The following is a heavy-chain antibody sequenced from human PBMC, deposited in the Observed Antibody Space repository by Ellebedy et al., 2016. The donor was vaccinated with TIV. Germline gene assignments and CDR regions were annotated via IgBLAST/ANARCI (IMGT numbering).Heavy chain of an antibody. Sequence: MPSETLSPTCALSGASIISGDYSWTWIRQPRGKGLEWIGYIYQSGDTYYNPSLKSRISISMDKSKNQFSLTVNSVTAADTGVYYCAGGTRLRGLNRFDPWGQGTLVTVFS. V-gene: IGHV4-30-2*01. D-gene: IGHD3-10*01. CDR2: IYQSGDT. CDR3: AGGTRLRGLNRFDP. CDR1: GASIISGDYS. J-gene: IGHJ5*02.